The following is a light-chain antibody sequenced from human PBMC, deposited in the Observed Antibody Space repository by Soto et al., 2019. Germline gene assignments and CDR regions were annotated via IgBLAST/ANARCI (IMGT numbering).Light chain of an antibody. CDR1: QIVGGDT. CDR3: QQYHWAPDT. CDR2: GAS. Sequence: EIVLTQSPGTLSLSPGERATLSCGASQIVGGDTLAWFQQRPGQAPRLVIYGASNRAAGIPDRFSGSGSGTDFTLTVSRLEPEDFAMYYCQQYHWAPDTFGQGTRLEI. J-gene: IGKJ5*01. V-gene: IGKV3-20*01.